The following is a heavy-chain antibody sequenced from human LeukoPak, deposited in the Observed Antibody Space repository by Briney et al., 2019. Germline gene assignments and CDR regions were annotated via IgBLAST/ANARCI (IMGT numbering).Heavy chain of an antibody. V-gene: IGHV1-69*06. D-gene: IGHD3-22*01. CDR3: ARTLNYYYDSSGYYSFDY. CDR2: IIPIFGRA. Sequence: GASVTVSFTASGGTFSIYGISWVRQAPGQGREWMGGIIPIFGRANYSQKFQGRVTIPADKSTSTAYMQLSSLRSEDTAVYYCARTLNYYYDSSGYYSFDYWGQGTLVTVSS. CDR1: GGTFSIYG. J-gene: IGHJ4*02.